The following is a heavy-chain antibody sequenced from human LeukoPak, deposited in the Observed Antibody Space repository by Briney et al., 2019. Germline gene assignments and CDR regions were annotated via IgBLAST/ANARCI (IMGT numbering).Heavy chain of an antibody. CDR2: TSSSSSYI. D-gene: IGHD3-10*01. V-gene: IGHV3-21*01. Sequence: GGSLRLSCAASGFTFSSYSMNWVRQAPGKGLEWVSSTSSSSSYIYYADSVKGRFTISRDNAKNSLYLQMNSLRAEDTAVYYCARDYLVRGVIIRAFDYWGQGTLVTVSS. CDR1: GFTFSSYS. CDR3: ARDYLVRGVIIRAFDY. J-gene: IGHJ4*02.